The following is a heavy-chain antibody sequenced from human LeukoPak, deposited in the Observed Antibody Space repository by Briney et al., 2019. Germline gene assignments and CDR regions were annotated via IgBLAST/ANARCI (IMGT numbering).Heavy chain of an antibody. CDR2: IYYSGST. V-gene: IGHV4-59*01. CDR1: GGSISSYY. Sequence: SETLSLTCTVSGGSISSYYWSWIRQPPGKGLEWIGYIYYSGSTNYNPPLKSRVTISVDTSKNQFSLKLSSVTAADTAVYYCARALYGDYYFDYWGQGTLVTVSS. CDR3: ARALYGDYYFDY. D-gene: IGHD4-17*01. J-gene: IGHJ4*02.